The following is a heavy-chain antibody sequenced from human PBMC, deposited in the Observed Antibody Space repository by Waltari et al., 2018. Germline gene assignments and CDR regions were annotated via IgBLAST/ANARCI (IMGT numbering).Heavy chain of an antibody. Sequence: QVQLVESGGGVVQPGRSLRLSCAASGFTFSSYGMHWVRQAPGKGLEWVAVISYDGSNKYYADSVKGRFTISRDNSKNTLYLQMNSLRAEDTAVYYCAKDHVLRFLEWLSYFDYWGQGTLVTVSS. CDR3: AKDHVLRFLEWLSYFDY. CDR2: ISYDGSNK. CDR1: GFTFSSYG. V-gene: IGHV3-30*18. J-gene: IGHJ4*02. D-gene: IGHD3-3*01.